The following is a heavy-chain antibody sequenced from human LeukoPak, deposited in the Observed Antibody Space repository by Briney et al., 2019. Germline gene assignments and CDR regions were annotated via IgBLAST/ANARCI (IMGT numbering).Heavy chain of an antibody. D-gene: IGHD4-11*01. CDR3: ANTDYPAYYYYMDV. Sequence: GGSLRLSCAASGFTLSSYAMSWVRQAPGKGLEWVSAISGSGGSTYYADSVKGRFTISRDNSKNTLYLQMNSLRAEDTAVYYCANTDYPAYYYYMDVWGKGTTVTVSS. CDR1: GFTLSSYA. V-gene: IGHV3-23*01. CDR2: ISGSGGST. J-gene: IGHJ6*03.